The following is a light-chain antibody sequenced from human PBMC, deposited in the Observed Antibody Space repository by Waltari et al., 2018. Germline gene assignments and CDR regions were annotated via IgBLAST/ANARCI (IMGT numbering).Light chain of an antibody. V-gene: IGLV3-21*04. CDR3: QVWDDTTNSGV. J-gene: IGLJ3*02. CDR2: YDS. Sequence: YVVTQPPSVSVAPGKTATLTCGGENIESKSVTWYQQKPGQAPILVIFYDSDRPSGIPGRVSGANSGNTATLTISWVEAGDEADYHCQVWDDTTNSGVFSGGTRLTVL. CDR1: NIESKS.